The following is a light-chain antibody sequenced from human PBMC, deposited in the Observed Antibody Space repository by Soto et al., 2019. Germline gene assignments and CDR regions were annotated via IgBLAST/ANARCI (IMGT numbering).Light chain of an antibody. Sequence: DIQRTQSPSSLSASVEDRVIITSRASQSIRNHLNWYPQKQGKAPKLXIFAASSLQSGVPSRFSGSRAGPECTLTISSLQPEDVATYYCQQSYSSTPTFGQGTKVDIK. CDR3: QQSYSSTPT. CDR2: AAS. CDR1: QSIRNH. J-gene: IGKJ1*01. V-gene: IGKV1-39*01.